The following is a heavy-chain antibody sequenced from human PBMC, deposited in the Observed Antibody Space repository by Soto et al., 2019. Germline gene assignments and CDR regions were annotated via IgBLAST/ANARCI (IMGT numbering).Heavy chain of an antibody. CDR2: IKEDGSEK. CDR1: GFTFSSHW. D-gene: IGHD2-2*01. J-gene: IGHJ6*02. Sequence: GGSLRLSCAASGFTFSSHWMSWVRQAPGKGLEWVANIKEDGSEKYYEDSVKGRFTISRDNAKNSLYLHMNSLRAEDTAVYYSERLGYCSSSSCYYGMDVWGQGTTVTVSS. V-gene: IGHV3-7*05. CDR3: ERLGYCSSSSCYYGMDV.